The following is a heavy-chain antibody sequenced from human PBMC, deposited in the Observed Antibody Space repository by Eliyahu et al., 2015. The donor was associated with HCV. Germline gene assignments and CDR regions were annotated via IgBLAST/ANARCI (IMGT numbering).Heavy chain of an antibody. Sequence: QVQLQESGPGLVKPSETLSLTCTVSGGSISSYYWSWIRQPPGKGLEWIGYIYYSGSTNYNPSLKSRVTISVDTSKNQFSLKLSSVTAADTAVYYCARGAAGGDYWGQGTLVTVSS. CDR1: GGSISSYY. CDR3: ARGAAGGDY. CDR2: IYYSGST. V-gene: IGHV4-59*01. D-gene: IGHD6-13*01. J-gene: IGHJ4*02.